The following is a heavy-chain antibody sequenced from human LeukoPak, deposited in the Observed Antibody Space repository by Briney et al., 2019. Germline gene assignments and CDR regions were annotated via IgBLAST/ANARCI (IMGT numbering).Heavy chain of an antibody. V-gene: IGHV4-59*13. D-gene: IGHD2-21*02. J-gene: IGHJ3*02. CDR2: VYYSGTT. CDR1: GGSIHTYY. CDR3: ARDCGGDSYLGAFDI. Sequence: SETLSLTCSVSGGSIHTYYWTWIRQPPGKGLERIGNVYYSGTTYYNPSLKSRLTISVDTSKNQFSLKLNSVTAADTAVYFCARDCGGDSYLGAFDIWGQGTVVTVSS.